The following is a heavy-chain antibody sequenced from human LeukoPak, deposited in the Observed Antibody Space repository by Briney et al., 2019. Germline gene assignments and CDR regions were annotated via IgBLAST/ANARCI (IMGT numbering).Heavy chain of an antibody. CDR3: ARGVILTGYSY. V-gene: IGHV4-34*01. Sequence: SETLSLTWAVYGGSFRGYYWSWIRQPPGKGLEWIGEINHRGSTKYNPSLKSRVTISVDTSNNQFSLNLRSATAADTAVYYCARGVILTGYSYWGQGTLVTVSS. J-gene: IGHJ4*02. CDR2: INHRGST. D-gene: IGHD3-9*01. CDR1: GGSFRGYY.